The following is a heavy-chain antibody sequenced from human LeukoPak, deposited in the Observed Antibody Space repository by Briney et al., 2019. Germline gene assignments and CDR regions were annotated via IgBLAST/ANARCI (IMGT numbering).Heavy chain of an antibody. Sequence: PRGSLRLSCAVSGFIFSSYAMSWVRQAPGKGLEWVSVITGSGGTTYYADSVKGRFTISRDNSKKTLYLQMNSLRDEDTAVYYCAKDFRGSYYSFDCWGQGTLVTVSS. V-gene: IGHV3-23*01. CDR2: ITGSGGTT. J-gene: IGHJ4*02. CDR3: AKDFRGSYYSFDC. CDR1: GFIFSSYA. D-gene: IGHD1-26*01.